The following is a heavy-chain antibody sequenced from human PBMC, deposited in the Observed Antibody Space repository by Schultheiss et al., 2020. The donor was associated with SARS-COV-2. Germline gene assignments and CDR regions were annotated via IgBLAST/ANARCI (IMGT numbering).Heavy chain of an antibody. CDR2: ISSSSSYI. V-gene: IGHV3-21*01. CDR1: GFTFNIYA. Sequence: GESLKISCAASGFTFNIYAMNWVRQAPGKGLEWVSSISSSSSYIYYADSVKGRFTISRDNAKNSLYLQMNSLRAEDTAVYYCARNRGAGGLDWFDPWGQGTLVTVSS. D-gene: IGHD4-23*01. CDR3: ARNRGAGGLDWFDP. J-gene: IGHJ5*02.